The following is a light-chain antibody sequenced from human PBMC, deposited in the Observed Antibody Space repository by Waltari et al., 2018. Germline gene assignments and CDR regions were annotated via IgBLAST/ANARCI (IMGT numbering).Light chain of an antibody. Sequence: DIQMTQSPSSLSASVGDRVTITCRASQSVSIYLNWYQQKPGKAPKLLISAASSLQGGVPSRFSGSGSGTDFTLTISSLQPEDFATYYCQQSYRTPPYTFGQGTKLEIK. J-gene: IGKJ2*01. CDR3: QQSYRTPPYT. CDR1: QSVSIY. CDR2: AAS. V-gene: IGKV1-39*01.